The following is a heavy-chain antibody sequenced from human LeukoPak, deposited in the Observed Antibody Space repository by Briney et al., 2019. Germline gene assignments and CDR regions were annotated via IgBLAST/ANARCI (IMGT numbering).Heavy chain of an antibody. CDR1: GGSISSSSYY. CDR3: ARGLPSSHYYFDY. Sequence: SETLSLTCTVSGGSISSSSYYWVWIRQPPGKGLEWIGSVYYGGSTYYNPSLKSRVTISVDTSKNQISLKQTSVTAADTAVYYCARGLPSSHYYFDYWGQGTLVTVSS. D-gene: IGHD2-21*02. J-gene: IGHJ4*02. V-gene: IGHV4-39*07. CDR2: VYYGGST.